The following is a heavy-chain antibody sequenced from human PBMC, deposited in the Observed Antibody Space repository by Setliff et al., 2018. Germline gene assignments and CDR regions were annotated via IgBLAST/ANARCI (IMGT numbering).Heavy chain of an antibody. CDR3: VCFSWRGCSGDTCYSGDDSFDM. CDR1: GFTFSTYA. CDR2: ISGSGGAT. D-gene: IGHD2-15*01. V-gene: IGHV3-23*01. Sequence: QSGGSLRLSCAASGFTFSTYAIHWVRQAPGKGLEWVSAISGSGGATYYTDSVKGRFTVSRDNSKDTLYLQMNSLRVEDSAIYHCVCFSWRGCSGDTCYSGDDSFDMWGQGTEVTVSS. J-gene: IGHJ3*02.